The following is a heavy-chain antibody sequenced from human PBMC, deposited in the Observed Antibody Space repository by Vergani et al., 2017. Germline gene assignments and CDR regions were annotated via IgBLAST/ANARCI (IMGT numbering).Heavy chain of an antibody. D-gene: IGHD3-10*01. CDR3: AKDREWDYYGSGSYYAANFDY. CDR1: GFTFSSYA. CDR2: ISGSGGST. Sequence: EVQLLESGGGLVQPGGSLRLSCAASGFTFSSYAMSWVRQAPGKGLEWVSAISGSGGSTYYADSVKGRFTISRDKSKNTLYLQMNSLRAEDTAVYYCAKDREWDYYGSGSYYAANFDYWGQGTLVTVSS. V-gene: IGHV3-23*01. J-gene: IGHJ4*02.